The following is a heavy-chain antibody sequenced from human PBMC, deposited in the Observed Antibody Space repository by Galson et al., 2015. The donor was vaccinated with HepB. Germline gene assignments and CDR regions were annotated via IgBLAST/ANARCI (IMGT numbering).Heavy chain of an antibody. V-gene: IGHV3-21*01. CDR2: ICSSSSYI. J-gene: IGHJ3*02. Sequence: SLSLSCAASGFTFRRYIMNWVRQAPGKGLEWVSSICSSSSYIYHANSLKGRFTISRDNAKNSLYLQMNSLSAEDTAVYYLARDQKVAYYDDSSGSDDAFDIWGQGTMVTVSS. D-gene: IGHD3-22*01. CDR1: GFTFRRYI. CDR3: ARDQKVAYYDDSSGSDDAFDI.